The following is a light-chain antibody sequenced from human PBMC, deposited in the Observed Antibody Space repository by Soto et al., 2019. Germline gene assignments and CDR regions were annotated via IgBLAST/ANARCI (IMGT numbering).Light chain of an antibody. CDR1: QSVSSY. V-gene: IGKV3-11*01. Sequence: EIVLTQSPATLSLSPGERATLSCRASQSVSSYLAWYQQKPGQAPRLLIYDASNRATGIPARFSGSGSGTDFTLTISSLEPEDFAVYHCQQRSNWPPKWTFGQGTKVDIK. J-gene: IGKJ1*01. CDR2: DAS. CDR3: QQRSNWPPKWT.